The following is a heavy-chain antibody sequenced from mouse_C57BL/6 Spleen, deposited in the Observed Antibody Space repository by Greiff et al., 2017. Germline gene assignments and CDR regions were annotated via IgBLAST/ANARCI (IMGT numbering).Heavy chain of an antibody. V-gene: IGHV1-19*01. CDR3: ASPYYGSSHWYFDV. J-gene: IGHJ1*03. CDR1: GYTFTDYY. Sequence: EVKLVESGPVLVKPGASVKMSCKASGYTFTDYYMYWVQQSPGKSLEWIGVINPYNGGTSYNETFKGQATLTVDKSSSTAYMELNSLTSEDSAVYYCASPYYGSSHWYFDVWGTGTTVTVSS. D-gene: IGHD1-1*01. CDR2: INPYNGGT.